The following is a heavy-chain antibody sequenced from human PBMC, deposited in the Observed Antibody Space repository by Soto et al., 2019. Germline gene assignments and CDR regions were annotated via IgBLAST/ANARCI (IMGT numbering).Heavy chain of an antibody. D-gene: IGHD3-10*01. CDR2: IYYSGST. CDR3: ARGTRWVTMVRGVTFDY. V-gene: IGHV4-31*03. J-gene: IGHJ4*02. CDR1: GGSISSCGYY. Sequence: QVQLQESGPGLVKPSQTLSLTCTVSGGSISSCGYYWSWIRQHPGKGLVWIGYIYYSGSTYYNPSLQRRRTISVETSKNQFSLQLSAVTAADTAVYYCARGTRWVTMVRGVTFDYWGQGTLVTVSS.